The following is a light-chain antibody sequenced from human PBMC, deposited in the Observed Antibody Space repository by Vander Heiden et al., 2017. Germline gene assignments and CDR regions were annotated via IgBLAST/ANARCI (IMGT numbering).Light chain of an antibody. CDR2: AAS. Sequence: DIQMIQSPSSLSASVGDRVTITCRASQSISSYLNWYQQKPGKAPKLLIYAASSLQSGVPSRFSGSGSGTDFTLTISSLQPEDFATYYCQQSYSTPPVTFGQGTKVEIK. V-gene: IGKV1-39*01. CDR3: QQSYSTPPVT. J-gene: IGKJ1*01. CDR1: QSISSY.